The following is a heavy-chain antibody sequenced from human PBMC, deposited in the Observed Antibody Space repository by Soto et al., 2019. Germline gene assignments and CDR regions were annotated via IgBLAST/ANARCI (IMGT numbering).Heavy chain of an antibody. CDR2: IIPIFGTA. J-gene: IGHJ4*02. V-gene: IGHV1-69*12. D-gene: IGHD4-17*01. Sequence: QVQLVQSGAAVKKPGSSVKVSCKASGGTFSSYAISWVRQAPGQGLEWMGGIIPIFGTANYAQKFQGRVTITADESTSTAYMELSSLSSEDKAVYYCARVYPPGDYTIDYWGQGTLVTVSS. CDR3: ARVYPPGDYTIDY. CDR1: GGTFSSYA.